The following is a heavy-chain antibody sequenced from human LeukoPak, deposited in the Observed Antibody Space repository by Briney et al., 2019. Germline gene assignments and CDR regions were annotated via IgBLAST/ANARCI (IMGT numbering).Heavy chain of an antibody. CDR3: ARGGYSANDY. CDR2: ISSSSSYI. J-gene: IGHJ4*02. CDR1: GFTFSSYA. V-gene: IGHV3-21*01. Sequence: GGSLRLSCAASGFTFSSYAMSWVRQAPGKGLEWVSSISSSSSYIYYADSVKGRFTISRDNAKNSLYLQMSSLRAEDTAVYYCARGGYSANDYWGQGTLVTVSS. D-gene: IGHD5-12*01.